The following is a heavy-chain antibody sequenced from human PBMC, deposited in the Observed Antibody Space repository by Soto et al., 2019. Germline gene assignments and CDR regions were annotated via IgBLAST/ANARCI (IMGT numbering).Heavy chain of an antibody. D-gene: IGHD3-22*01. CDR1: GFTFSSYS. Sequence: GGSLRLSCAASGFTFSSYSMNWVRQAPGKGLGWVSYISSSSSTIYYADSVKGRFTISRDNAKNSLYLQMNSLRDEDTVVYYCAISADYYDSSGYYGPAYAFDIWGQGTMVTVSS. V-gene: IGHV3-48*02. J-gene: IGHJ3*02. CDR2: ISSSSSTI. CDR3: AISADYYDSSGYYGPAYAFDI.